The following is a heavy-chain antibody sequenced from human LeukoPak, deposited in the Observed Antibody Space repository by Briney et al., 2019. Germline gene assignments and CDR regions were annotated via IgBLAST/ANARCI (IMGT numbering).Heavy chain of an antibody. CDR1: GGSVNSFY. J-gene: IGHJ6*03. CDR3: ARAGVVVPDVPLIDRYYHQLDV. Sequence: PSETLSLTCTVSGGSVNSFYWNWFRQPAAKGLEWIGRVFPTGTTNYNPSLKSRATISVDRSKNQFSLELNSVTAADTAVYYCARAGVVVPDVPLIDRYYHQLDVWGKGTTVIVSS. D-gene: IGHD2-21*02. V-gene: IGHV4-4*07. CDR2: VFPTGTT.